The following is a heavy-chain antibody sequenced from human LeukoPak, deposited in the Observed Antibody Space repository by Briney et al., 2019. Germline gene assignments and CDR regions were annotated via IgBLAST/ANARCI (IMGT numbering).Heavy chain of an antibody. CDR1: GFTFDDYA. CDR3: AKDQNSGSYQYFDY. D-gene: IGHD1-26*01. CDR2: ISWNSGSI. J-gene: IGHJ4*02. V-gene: IGHV3-9*01. Sequence: SGRSLRLSCAASGFTFDDYAMHWVRQAPGKGLEWVSGISWNSGSIGYADSVKGRFTISRDNAKNSLYLQMSSLRAEDTALYYCAKDQNSGSYQYFDYWGQGTLVTVSS.